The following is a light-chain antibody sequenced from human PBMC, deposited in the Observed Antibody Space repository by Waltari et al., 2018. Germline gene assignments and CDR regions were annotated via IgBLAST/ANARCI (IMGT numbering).Light chain of an antibody. J-gene: IGLJ3*02. Sequence: QSALTQPASMSASPGQSITISCPPTNNDVGTYDLVPWSQQHPRRAPKPLIFPGTKRPSEVSGRFSGSKSADTASLTISGLQPEDEADYYCCSYAGTWLFGGGTKVTVL. CDR3: CSYAGTWL. CDR2: PGT. CDR1: NNDVGTYDL. V-gene: IGLV2-23*01.